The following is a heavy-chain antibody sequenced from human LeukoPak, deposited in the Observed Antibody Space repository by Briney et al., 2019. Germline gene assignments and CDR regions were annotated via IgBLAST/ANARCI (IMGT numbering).Heavy chain of an antibody. Sequence: SETLSLTCTVSGGSISSSSYYWGWIRQSPGKGLEWIGSIYYSGSTYYNPTLKSRVTISVDTSKNQFSLKLSSVTAADAAVYHCARHGVSGSYRAFDIWGQGTMVTVSS. CDR2: IYYSGST. CDR1: GGSISSSSYY. J-gene: IGHJ3*02. D-gene: IGHD1-26*01. CDR3: ARHGVSGSYRAFDI. V-gene: IGHV4-39*01.